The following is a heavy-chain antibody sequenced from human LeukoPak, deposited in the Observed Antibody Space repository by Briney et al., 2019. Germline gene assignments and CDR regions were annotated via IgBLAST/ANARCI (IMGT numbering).Heavy chain of an antibody. Sequence: SETLSLTCTISGGSISSYYWSWIRQPPGKGLEWIGYIYYTGSTYYNPSLKSRVTISVDTSNHQFSLKLSSVTAADTAVYYCVSMIVPGYFDYWGQGTLVTVSS. J-gene: IGHJ4*02. CDR1: GGSISSYY. CDR3: VSMIVPGYFDY. CDR2: IYYTGST. D-gene: IGHD3-22*01. V-gene: IGHV4-59*04.